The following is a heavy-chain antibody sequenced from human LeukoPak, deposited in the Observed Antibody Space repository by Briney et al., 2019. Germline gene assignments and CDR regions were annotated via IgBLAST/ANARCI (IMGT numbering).Heavy chain of an antibody. J-gene: IGHJ3*02. D-gene: IGHD2-15*01. V-gene: IGHV3-74*01. CDR1: GFTFSSYW. CDR3: ARDCGGGSCYGPYDAFDI. CDR2: INSDGSST. Sequence: PGGSLRLSCAASGFTFSSYWMHWVPQAPGKGLVWVSRINSDGSSTSYADSVKGRFTISRDNAKNSLYLQMNSLRAEDTAVYYCARDCGGGSCYGPYDAFDIWGQGTMVTVSS.